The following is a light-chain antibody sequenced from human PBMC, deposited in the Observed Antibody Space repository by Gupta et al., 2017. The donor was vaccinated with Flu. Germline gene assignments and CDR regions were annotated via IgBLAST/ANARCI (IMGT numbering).Light chain of an antibody. CDR3: SSHAGRVTWV. J-gene: IGLJ1*01. Sequence: SAPTQPRSVSGSPGQSVTISCTGSSNDVGGSNRVSWYQQRPGKAPKLILYDVTERPSGVPDRFSGSKSGNTASLTISGLQADDEADYYCSSHAGRVTWVFGTGTTVTAL. V-gene: IGLV2-11*01. CDR2: DVT. CDR1: SNDVGGSNR.